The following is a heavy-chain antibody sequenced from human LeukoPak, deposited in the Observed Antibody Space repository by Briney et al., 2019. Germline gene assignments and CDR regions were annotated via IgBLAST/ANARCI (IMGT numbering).Heavy chain of an antibody. CDR2: IYYSGST. Sequence: SSETLSLTCTVSGGSISSYYWSWIRQPPGKGLEWIGYIYYSGSTNYNPSLKSRVTISVDTSKNQFSLKLSSVTAADTAVYYCASSGGLDYYGMDVWGQGTTVTVSS. D-gene: IGHD2-15*01. J-gene: IGHJ6*02. CDR3: ASSGGLDYYGMDV. V-gene: IGHV4-59*01. CDR1: GGSISSYY.